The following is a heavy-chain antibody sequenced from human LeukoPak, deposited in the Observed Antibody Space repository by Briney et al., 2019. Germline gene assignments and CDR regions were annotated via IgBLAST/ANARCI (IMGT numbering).Heavy chain of an antibody. D-gene: IGHD1-26*01. V-gene: IGHV3-21*01. CDR3: ARQVGASTTFDS. J-gene: IGHJ4*02. Sequence: NLGGSLKLSCAASGFTFSSYSMNWVRQAPGKGLEWVSSISSSSSYIYYADSVKGRFTISRDNAKHSLYLQMNRLRAEDTAVYYCARQVGASTTFDSWGQGTLVTVSS. CDR1: GFTFSSYS. CDR2: ISSSSSYI.